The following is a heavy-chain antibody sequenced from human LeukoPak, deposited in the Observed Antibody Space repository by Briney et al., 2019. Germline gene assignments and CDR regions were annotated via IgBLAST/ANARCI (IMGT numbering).Heavy chain of an antibody. V-gene: IGHV1-2*02. J-gene: IGHJ4*02. Sequence: GASVKVSCKASGYTFTGYYMHWVRQAPGQGLEWMGWINLNSGGTNYAQKFQGRVTMTRDTSISKAYMELSRLRSDDTAVYYCARVSSGYSYGHFDYWGQGTLVTVSS. D-gene: IGHD5-18*01. CDR3: ARVSSGYSYGHFDY. CDR1: GYTFTGYY. CDR2: INLNSGGT.